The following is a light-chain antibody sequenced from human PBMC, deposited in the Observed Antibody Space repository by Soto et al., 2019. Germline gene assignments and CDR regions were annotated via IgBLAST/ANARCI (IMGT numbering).Light chain of an antibody. CDR2: DAS. V-gene: IGKV3-11*01. CDR1: QSVSSY. J-gene: IGKJ5*01. CDR3: QQRSNWPIT. Sequence: EIVLTQSPATLSLSPGERATLSCRASQSVSSYLAWYQQKPGQAPRLLIYDASNRATGIPARFSGSGSGTDFTLTISSLEPEDFAVYYCQQRSNWPITCG.